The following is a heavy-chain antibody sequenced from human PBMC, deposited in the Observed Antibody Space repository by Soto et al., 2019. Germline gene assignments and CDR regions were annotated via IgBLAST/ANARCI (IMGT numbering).Heavy chain of an antibody. J-gene: IGHJ3*02. CDR3: ARAQYSSSSVAFDI. V-gene: IGHV4-59*01. CDR1: GGSISSYY. D-gene: IGHD6-6*01. Sequence: SETLSLTCTVSGGSISSYYWSWIRQPPGKGLEWIGYIYYSGSTNYNPSLKSRVTISVDTSKNQFSLKLSSVTAADTAVYYCARAQYSSSSVAFDIWGQGTMVTVS. CDR2: IYYSGST.